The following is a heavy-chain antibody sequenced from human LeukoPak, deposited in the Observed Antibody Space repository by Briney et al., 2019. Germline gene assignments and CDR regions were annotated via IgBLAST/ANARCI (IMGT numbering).Heavy chain of an antibody. J-gene: IGHJ4*02. CDR2: ITPIFGTA. Sequence: ASVKVSCKASGGTFSSYAISWVRQAPGQGLEWMGGITPIFGTANYAQKFQGRVTITADESTSTAYMELSSLRSEDTAVYYCARSHVADNNYFDYWGQGTLVTVSS. CDR3: ARSHVADNNYFDY. V-gene: IGHV1-69*01. D-gene: IGHD6-13*01. CDR1: GGTFSSYA.